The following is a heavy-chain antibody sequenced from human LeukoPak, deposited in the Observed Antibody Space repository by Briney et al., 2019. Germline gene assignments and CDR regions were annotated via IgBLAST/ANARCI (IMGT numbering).Heavy chain of an antibody. V-gene: IGHV1-8*01. CDR2: MNPNSGNT. J-gene: IGHJ6*03. CDR3: ARGIPYGSGSYYNYYYYYYMDV. CDR1: GYTFTSYD. D-gene: IGHD3-10*01. Sequence: GASVKVSCKASGYTFTSYDINWVRQATGQGLEWMGWMNPNSGNTGYAQKFQGRVTMTRDTSISTAYMELSSLRSEDTAVYYCARGIPYGSGSYYNYYYYYYMDVWGKGTTVTISS.